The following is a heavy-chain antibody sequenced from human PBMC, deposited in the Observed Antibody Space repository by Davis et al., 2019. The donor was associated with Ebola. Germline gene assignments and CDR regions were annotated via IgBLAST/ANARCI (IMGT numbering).Heavy chain of an antibody. Sequence: GESLKISCAASGFTFSSYAMSWVRQAPGKGLEWVSAISGSGGSTYYADSVKGRFTISRDNSKNTLYLQMNSLRAEDTAVYYCARVLEATMIVGLTPLVYMDVWGKGTTVTVSS. V-gene: IGHV3-23*01. CDR2: ISGSGGST. D-gene: IGHD3-22*01. J-gene: IGHJ6*03. CDR1: GFTFSSYA. CDR3: ARVLEATMIVGLTPLVYMDV.